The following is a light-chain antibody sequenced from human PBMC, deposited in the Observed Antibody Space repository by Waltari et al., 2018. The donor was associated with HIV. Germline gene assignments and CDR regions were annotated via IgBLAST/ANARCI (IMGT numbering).Light chain of an antibody. Sequence: SYELTQPPSVSVSPGQPARTTCSGDALPRQHAYWYQQKPGPAPVLVIYKDSERPSGIPERFSGSSSGTTVTLTISGVQAEDEADYYCQSADSSGTPVFGGGTKLTVL. CDR1: ALPRQH. V-gene: IGLV3-25*03. CDR3: QSADSSGTPV. J-gene: IGLJ2*01. CDR2: KDS.